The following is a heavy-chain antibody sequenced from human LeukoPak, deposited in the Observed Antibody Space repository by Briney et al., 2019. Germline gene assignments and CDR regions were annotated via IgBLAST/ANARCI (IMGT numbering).Heavy chain of an antibody. CDR1: AGSISNYY. V-gene: IGHV4-59*08. Sequence: SETLSLTCSVTAGSISNYYWSWIRQPPGKGLEWIAYIYYSGSTNYNPSLKSRVTIAVDTSKNQFSLNLSSVTAADTAVYYCARLSHPADSSWYFDYWGQGTLVTVSS. D-gene: IGHD6-13*01. J-gene: IGHJ4*02. CDR2: IYYSGST. CDR3: ARLSHPADSSWYFDY.